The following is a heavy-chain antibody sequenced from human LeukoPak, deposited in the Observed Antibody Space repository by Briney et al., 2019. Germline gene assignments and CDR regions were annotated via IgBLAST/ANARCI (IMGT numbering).Heavy chain of an antibody. CDR1: GFTFSNYW. V-gene: IGHV3-74*01. J-gene: IGHJ4*02. D-gene: IGHD5-12*01. Sequence: GGSLRLSCAASGFTFSNYWMIWVRQAPGKGLVWVSRINSDGSSTSYADSVKGRFTISRDNAKNTLYLQMNSLRAEDTAVYYCARDFKYSGYELDYWGQGTLVTVSS. CDR3: ARDFKYSGYELDY. CDR2: INSDGSST.